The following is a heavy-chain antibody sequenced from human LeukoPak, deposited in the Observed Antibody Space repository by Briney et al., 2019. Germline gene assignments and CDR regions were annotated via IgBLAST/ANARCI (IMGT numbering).Heavy chain of an antibody. Sequence: GGSLRLSCAASGFTFSIYAMSWVRQTPGKGLEWVSSISGSGGSTYYADSVKGRFTISRDKSKNTLYMQMNSLRAEDTAVYYCAKFNSSWYWVFDHWGQGTLVTVSS. D-gene: IGHD6-13*01. V-gene: IGHV3-23*01. J-gene: IGHJ4*02. CDR2: ISGSGGST. CDR1: GFTFSIYA. CDR3: AKFNSSWYWVFDH.